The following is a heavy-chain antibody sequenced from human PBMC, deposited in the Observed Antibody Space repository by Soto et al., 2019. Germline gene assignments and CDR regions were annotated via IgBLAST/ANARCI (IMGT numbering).Heavy chain of an antibody. J-gene: IGHJ4*02. CDR1: GFIFDDYV. D-gene: IGHD1-20*01. CDR3: ARDGHNWNLDY. V-gene: IGHV3-20*04. CDR2: INWNGGST. Sequence: EVQLVESGGGVVRPGESLRLSCAASGFIFDDYVMNWVRQAPGKGLEWVSSINWNGGSTGYADSVKGRFTLSRDNGENSLYLQMNSLRAEDTALYYCARDGHNWNLDYWGQGTLVTVSS.